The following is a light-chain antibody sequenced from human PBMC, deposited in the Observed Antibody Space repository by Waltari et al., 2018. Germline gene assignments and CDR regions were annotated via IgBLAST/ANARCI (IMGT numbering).Light chain of an antibody. Sequence: QSSLSQPASLSGSPGQSITISCTGTSSDVGGYTFVSWYQQHPGKAPKLMFYDVNKRPSGVSTRFSGSKSGNTASLTISGLQAEDEADYYCCSYTDSSSLVFGGGTKLTVL. CDR3: CSYTDSSSLV. J-gene: IGLJ3*02. CDR1: SSDVGGYTF. CDR2: DVN. V-gene: IGLV2-23*02.